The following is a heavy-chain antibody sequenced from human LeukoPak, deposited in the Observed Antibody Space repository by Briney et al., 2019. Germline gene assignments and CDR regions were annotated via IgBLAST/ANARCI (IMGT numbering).Heavy chain of an antibody. Sequence: PSETLSLTCTVSGGSISSGSYYWSWIRQPAGKGLEWIGRIYSSGSTNYNPSLKSRVTISLDTSKNQFSLRLTSVTAADTAVYYCARDSIRVQTGTTPWGRGTLVTVSS. CDR3: ARDSIRVQTGTTP. D-gene: IGHD1-1*01. CDR1: GGSISSGSYY. V-gene: IGHV4-61*02. CDR2: IYSSGST. J-gene: IGHJ5*02.